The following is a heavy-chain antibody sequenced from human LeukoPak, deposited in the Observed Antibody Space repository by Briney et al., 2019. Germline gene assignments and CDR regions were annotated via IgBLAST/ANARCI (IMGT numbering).Heavy chain of an antibody. CDR3: AAGPKYQLLLGASLHYYYGMDV. J-gene: IGHJ6*02. Sequence: SVKVSCKDAGYTFTSSALQWVRQARGQRLEWIGLIVAGSGDTNYAQKFQNKVTITRDMSTSTAYMELSSLRSEDTAVYYCAAGPKYQLLLGASLHYYYGMDVWGQGTTVTVSS. D-gene: IGHD2-2*01. V-gene: IGHV1-58*01. CDR1: GYTFTSSA. CDR2: IVAGSGDT.